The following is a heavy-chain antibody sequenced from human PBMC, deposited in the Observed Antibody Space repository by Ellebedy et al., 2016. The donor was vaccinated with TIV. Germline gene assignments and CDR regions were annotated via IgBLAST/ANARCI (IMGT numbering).Heavy chain of an antibody. CDR3: AKPANGYCSSTSCLDAFDI. CDR1: GFTFSSYS. CDR2: ISSSSSYI. D-gene: IGHD2-2*01. Sequence: GESLKISXAASGFTFSSYSMNWVRQAPGKGLEWVSSISSSSSYIYYADSVKGRFTISRDNAKNSLYLQMNSLRAEDTAVYYCAKPANGYCSSTSCLDAFDIWGQGTMVTVSS. J-gene: IGHJ3*02. V-gene: IGHV3-21*04.